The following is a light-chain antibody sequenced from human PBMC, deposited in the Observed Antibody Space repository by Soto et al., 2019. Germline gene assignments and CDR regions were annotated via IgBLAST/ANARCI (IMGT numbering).Light chain of an antibody. J-gene: IGKJ1*01. Sequence: EIVLTQSPGTLSLSPGERATLSCRSSHSVSSNYLAWYQQKPGQAPRLLIYDASSRAPGIPDRFSGSASGTASTITISRLEPVDFAVYYCQQYGISPTFGQGTKVEIK. CDR2: DAS. V-gene: IGKV3-20*01. CDR1: HSVSSNY. CDR3: QQYGISPT.